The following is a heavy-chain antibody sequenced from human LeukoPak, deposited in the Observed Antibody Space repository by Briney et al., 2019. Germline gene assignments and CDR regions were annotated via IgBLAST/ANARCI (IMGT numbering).Heavy chain of an antibody. Sequence: PGGSLRLSCAASGFSLISYGMHWVRQAPGKGLEWVGVISDDGRRKDYADSVKGRFTISRDNSKDTLYLQMNSLRAEDTAVYYCAKRPSDYGDYVSYFDYWGQGTLVTVSS. CDR3: AKRPSDYGDYVSYFDY. CDR1: GFSLISYG. J-gene: IGHJ4*02. CDR2: ISDDGRRK. V-gene: IGHV3-30*18. D-gene: IGHD4-17*01.